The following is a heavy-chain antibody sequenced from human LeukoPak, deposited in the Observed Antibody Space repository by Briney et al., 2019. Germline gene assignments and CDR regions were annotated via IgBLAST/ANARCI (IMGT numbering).Heavy chain of an antibody. Sequence: GGSLRLSCAASGFSFDDYAMHWVRQAPGKGLEWVSGINWNSGSIDYAESVKGRFTISRDNAKNSLYLQMNSLRAEDTAIYYCARCGDGLPCDFDYWGQGTLVTVSS. CDR3: ARCGDGLPCDFDY. J-gene: IGHJ4*02. CDR1: GFSFDDYA. D-gene: IGHD3-10*01. V-gene: IGHV3-9*01. CDR2: INWNSGSI.